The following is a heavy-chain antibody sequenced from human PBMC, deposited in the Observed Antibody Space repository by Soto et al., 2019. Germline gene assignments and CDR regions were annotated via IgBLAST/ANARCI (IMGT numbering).Heavy chain of an antibody. J-gene: IGHJ6*02. V-gene: IGHV3-9*01. D-gene: IGHD6-13*01. CDR2: ISWNSGSI. CDR3: AKGASSSWGGMDV. CDR1: GFTFDDYA. Sequence: GGSLRLSCAASGFTFDDYAMHWVRQAPGKGLEWVSGISWNSGSIGYADSVKGRFTISRDNAKNSLYLQMNSLRAEDTALYYCAKGASSSWGGMDVWGQGTTVTVSS.